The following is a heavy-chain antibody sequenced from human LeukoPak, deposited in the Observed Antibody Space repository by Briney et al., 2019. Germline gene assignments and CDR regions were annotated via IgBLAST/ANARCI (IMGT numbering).Heavy chain of an antibody. V-gene: IGHV1-69*06. Sequence: SVKVSCKASGGTFSSYAMSWVRQAPGQGLEWMGGIIPIFGTANYAQKFQGRVTITADKSTSTAYMELSSLRSEDTAVYYCARGSYYYDSSGYTLNNWFDPWGQGTLVTVSS. J-gene: IGHJ5*02. CDR2: IIPIFGTA. CDR1: GGTFSSYA. CDR3: ARGSYYYDSSGYTLNNWFDP. D-gene: IGHD3-22*01.